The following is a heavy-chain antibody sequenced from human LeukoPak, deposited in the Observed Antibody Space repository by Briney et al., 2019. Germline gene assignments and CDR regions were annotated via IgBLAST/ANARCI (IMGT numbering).Heavy chain of an antibody. CDR2: ISGSGIST. CDR1: GFTFNIFA. CDR3: AKDQHGYDKPIDY. V-gene: IGHV3-23*01. Sequence: GGSLRLSCAASGFTFNIFAMNWVRQASGRGLEWVSTISGSGISTCYADSVKGRFTISRDNSKNTLYLQINSLRDEDTAVYFCAKDQHGYDKPIDYWGQGTLVTVSS. D-gene: IGHD5-12*01. J-gene: IGHJ4*02.